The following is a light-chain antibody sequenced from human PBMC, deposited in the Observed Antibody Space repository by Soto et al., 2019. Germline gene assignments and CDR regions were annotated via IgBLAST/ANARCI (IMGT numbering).Light chain of an antibody. Sequence: EIVMTQSPATLSVSPGERATLSCRASQSVSSNLAWYQQKPGQAPRLLIYGASTRATGIPGRFSGSGSGTEFTLTISSLQSEDLAVYYCQQYNNWPETFGQGTKAEIK. CDR1: QSVSSN. CDR2: GAS. V-gene: IGKV3-15*01. CDR3: QQYNNWPET. J-gene: IGKJ1*01.